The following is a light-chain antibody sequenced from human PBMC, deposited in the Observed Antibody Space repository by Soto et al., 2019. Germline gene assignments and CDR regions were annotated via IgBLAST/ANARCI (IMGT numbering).Light chain of an antibody. CDR2: RNH. J-gene: IGLJ2*01. CDR1: TSNIGTYA. V-gene: IGLV1-44*01. CDR3: AAWDDSLRAVV. Sequence: QSVLTQSPSASGTPGQRVTISCSGSTSNIGTYAVNWYQQLPGTAPTLLIFRNHQRPSGVPDRFSDSKSGTSASLAISGPQSEDEADYYCAAWDDSLRAVVFGGGTKLTVL.